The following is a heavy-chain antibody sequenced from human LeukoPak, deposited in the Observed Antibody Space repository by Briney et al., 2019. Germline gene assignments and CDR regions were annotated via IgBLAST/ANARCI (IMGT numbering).Heavy chain of an antibody. Sequence: GESLKISCKGSGYSFISYWIGWVRQMPGKGLEWMGIIYPGDYDTRYSPSFQGQVTISADKSISTAYLQWSSLKASDTAMYYCARPPYSNSGGMDVWGQGTTVTVSS. J-gene: IGHJ6*02. V-gene: IGHV5-51*01. CDR1: GYSFISYW. CDR2: IYPGDYDT. D-gene: IGHD4-11*01. CDR3: ARPPYSNSGGMDV.